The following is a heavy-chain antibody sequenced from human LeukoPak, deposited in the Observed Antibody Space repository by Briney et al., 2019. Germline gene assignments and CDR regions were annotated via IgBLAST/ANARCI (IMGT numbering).Heavy chain of an antibody. D-gene: IGHD6-13*01. CDR1: GFTFSSYA. CDR2: ISSSSSYI. Sequence: SGGSLRLSCAASGFTFSSYAMSWVRQAPGKGLEWVSSISSSSSYIYYADSVKGRFTISRDNAKNSLYLQMNSLRAEDTAVYYCARDRGSSPKRIWGQGTMVTVSS. V-gene: IGHV3-21*01. J-gene: IGHJ3*02. CDR3: ARDRGSSPKRI.